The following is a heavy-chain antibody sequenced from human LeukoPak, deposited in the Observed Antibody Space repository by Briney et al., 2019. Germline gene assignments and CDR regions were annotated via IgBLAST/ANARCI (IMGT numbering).Heavy chain of an antibody. D-gene: IGHD2/OR15-2a*01. CDR3: ARDDYYFASEN. V-gene: IGHV3-30*02. J-gene: IGHJ4*02. Sequence: GGSLRLSCAASGFSFISYAMLWFRQAPGKGLEGVAFMRSDGSDIFYAESLKGRFTISRDNAKNTLFLQMNSLRAEDTAVYYCARDDYYFASENWGQGALVTVSS. CDR2: MRSDGSDI. CDR1: GFSFISYA.